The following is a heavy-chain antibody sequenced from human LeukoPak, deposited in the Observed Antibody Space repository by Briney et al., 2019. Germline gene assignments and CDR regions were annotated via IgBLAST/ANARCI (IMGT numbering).Heavy chain of an antibody. CDR2: INPNSGGT. D-gene: IGHD3-10*01. Sequence: ASVKLSCKASGYTFTGYYMHWVRQAPGQGLEWMGRINPNSGGTNYAQKFQGRVTMTRDTSISTAYMELSRLRSDDTAVYYCARDLRYYGSGSYRYWGQGTLVTVSS. CDR1: GYTFTGYY. V-gene: IGHV1-2*06. CDR3: ARDLRYYGSGSYRY. J-gene: IGHJ4*02.